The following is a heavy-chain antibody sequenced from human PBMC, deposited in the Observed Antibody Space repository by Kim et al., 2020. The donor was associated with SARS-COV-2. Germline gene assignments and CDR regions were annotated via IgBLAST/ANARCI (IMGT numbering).Heavy chain of an antibody. CDR3: ARTYRRHVDTAMFDWAS. Sequence: GGSLRLSCAASGFTFSSYSMNWVRQAPGKGLEWVSSISSSSSSIYYADSVKGRFTISRDNAKNSLYLQMNSLRAEDTAVYYCARTYRRHVDTAMFDWASWGQRTLVTVSS. J-gene: IGHJ5*02. V-gene: IGHV3-21*01. CDR1: GFTFSSYS. D-gene: IGHD5-18*01. CDR2: ISSSSSSI.